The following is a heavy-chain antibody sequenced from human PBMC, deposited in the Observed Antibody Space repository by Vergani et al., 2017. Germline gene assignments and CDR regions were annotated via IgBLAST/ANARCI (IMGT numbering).Heavy chain of an antibody. CDR2: IYPADSDT. Sequence: EVELVQSGPEMRKPGESLKISCKGSEYSFGNYWTGWVSQMPGEGREWMGNIYPADSDTRYSPSFQGQVTISADKSISTACLQWDSLKASDTALYYCARHTTYADSWGQETLVTVSS. J-gene: IGHJ5*02. CDR3: ARHTTYADS. V-gene: IGHV5-51*01. D-gene: IGHD2/OR15-2a*01. CDR1: EYSFGNYW.